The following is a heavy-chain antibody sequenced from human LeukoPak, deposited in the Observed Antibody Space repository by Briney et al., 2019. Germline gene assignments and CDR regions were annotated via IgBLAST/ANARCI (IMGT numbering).Heavy chain of an antibody. Sequence: GESLKISCKGSGYSFTSYWIGWVRQMPGKGLEWMGLIYPGDSDTRYSSSFQGQVTMSADKSITTAYLQWSSLKASDTAMYYCASLARRVYVEYYFDYWGQGTLVTVSS. V-gene: IGHV5-51*01. D-gene: IGHD2-8*01. J-gene: IGHJ4*02. CDR3: ASLARRVYVEYYFDY. CDR1: GYSFTSYW. CDR2: IYPGDSDT.